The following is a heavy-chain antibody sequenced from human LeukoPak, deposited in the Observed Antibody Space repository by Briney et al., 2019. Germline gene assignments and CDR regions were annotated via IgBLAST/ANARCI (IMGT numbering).Heavy chain of an antibody. CDR1: GFTFSSNA. V-gene: IGHV3-23*01. J-gene: IGHJ4*02. CDR3: AKERSGIPAAANY. Sequence: GGSLRLSCAASGFTFSSNAMSWVRQAPGKGLEWVSVISGSGGNTYHADSVKGRFTISRDNSKNTMYLQMNSLRAEDTAVYYCAKERSGIPAAANYWGQGTLVTVSS. CDR2: ISGSGGNT. D-gene: IGHD6-13*01.